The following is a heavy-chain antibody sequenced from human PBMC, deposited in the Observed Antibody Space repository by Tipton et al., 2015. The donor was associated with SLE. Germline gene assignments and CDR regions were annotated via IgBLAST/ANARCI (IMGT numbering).Heavy chain of an antibody. CDR2: IYYSGST. Sequence: TLSLTCTVSGGSTSSHYWSWIRQPPGKGLEWIGYIYYSGSTYYNPSLKSRVTISIDTSKNHFSLKLSSVTAADTAVYYCARECDYSDSYYYYYYMDVWGKGTTVTVSS. J-gene: IGHJ6*03. CDR3: ARECDYSDSYYYYYYMDV. D-gene: IGHD4-11*01. CDR1: GGSTSSHY. V-gene: IGHV4-30-4*08.